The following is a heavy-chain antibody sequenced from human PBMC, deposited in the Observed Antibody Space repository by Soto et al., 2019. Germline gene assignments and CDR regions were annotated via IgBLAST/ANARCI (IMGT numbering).Heavy chain of an antibody. D-gene: IGHD3-22*01. V-gene: IGHV1-3*01. CDR3: ARENIVVAYDAFDI. CDR2: INAGNGNT. J-gene: IGHJ3*02. CDR1: GYTFTSYA. Sequence: ASVKVSCKASGYTFTSYAMHWVRQAPGQRLEWMGWINAGNGNTKYSQRFQGRVTITRDTSASTAYMELSSLRSEDTAVYYCARENIVVAYDAFDIWGQGTMVTVSS.